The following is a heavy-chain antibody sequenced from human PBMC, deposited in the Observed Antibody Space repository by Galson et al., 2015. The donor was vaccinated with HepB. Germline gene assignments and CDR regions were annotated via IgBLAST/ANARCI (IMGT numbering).Heavy chain of an antibody. CDR1: GGTFSSYA. D-gene: IGHD2-21*01. CDR3: ARAAYCGGDCQSGAYSFVI. J-gene: IGHJ3*02. V-gene: IGHV1-69*13. Sequence: SVKVSCKASGGTFSSYAIRWVRQAPGQGLEWMGGIIPIFGTANYAQKFQGRVTITADESTSTAYMELSRLRSEDTAVYYCARAAYCGGDCQSGAYSFVIWGQGTMVTVSS. CDR2: IIPIFGTA.